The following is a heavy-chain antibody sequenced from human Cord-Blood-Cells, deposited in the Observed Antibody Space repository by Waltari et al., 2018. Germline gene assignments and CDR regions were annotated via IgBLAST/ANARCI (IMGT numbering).Heavy chain of an antibody. Sequence: QLQLQESGPGLVKPSETLSLTCTVSGGSISSSSYYWGWIRQPPGKGLEWLGSIYYSGSTYYNPSLKSRVTISVDTSKNQFSLKLSSVTAADTAVYYCARHSVTVTSWFDPWGQGTLVTVSS. V-gene: IGHV4-39*01. CDR3: ARHSVTVTSWFDP. J-gene: IGHJ5*02. CDR2: IYYSGST. CDR1: GGSISSSSYY. D-gene: IGHD4-4*01.